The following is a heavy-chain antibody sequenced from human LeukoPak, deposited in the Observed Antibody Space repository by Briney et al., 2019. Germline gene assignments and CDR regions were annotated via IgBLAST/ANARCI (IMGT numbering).Heavy chain of an antibody. D-gene: IGHD3-3*01. J-gene: IGHJ4*02. CDR2: MNPISGNT. CDR1: VYTFSSYD. Sequence: GASVKVSCKASVYTFSSYDINWVRQATGQGLEWMGWMNPISGNTGYAQKFQGRVTITRDNSINTAYMDLTNLRSEDTAVYYCARGQSGRRFLADYWGQGTLVTVSS. CDR3: ARGQSGRRFLADY. V-gene: IGHV1-8*01.